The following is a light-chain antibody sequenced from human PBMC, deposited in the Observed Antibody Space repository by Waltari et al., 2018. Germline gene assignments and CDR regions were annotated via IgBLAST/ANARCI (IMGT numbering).Light chain of an antibody. J-gene: IGKJ4*01. CDR2: GAS. Sequence: EIVMTQSPATLSVSPGERATLSCRASQSVSSNFAGYQQKPGQAPSLLIYGASTRATGIPARFSGSGSGTEFTLTISSLQSEDFAVYYCQQYNSGTLTFGGGTKVEIK. CDR3: QQYNSGTLT. CDR1: QSVSSN. V-gene: IGKV3-15*01.